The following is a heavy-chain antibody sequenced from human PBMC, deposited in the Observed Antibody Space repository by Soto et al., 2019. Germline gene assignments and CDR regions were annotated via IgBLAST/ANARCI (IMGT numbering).Heavy chain of an antibody. V-gene: IGHV3-23*01. CDR1: GFTFSSYA. J-gene: IGHJ6*02. Sequence: EVQLLESGGGLVQPGGSLRLSCAASGFTFSSYAMSWVRQAPGKGLEWVSAISGSGGSTYYADSVKGRFTISRDNSKNTLYLQMNSMRAEDAAVYYCAKGGEWEPEVDYYYGMDVWGQGTTVTVSS. CDR3: AKGGEWEPEVDYYYGMDV. CDR2: ISGSGGST. D-gene: IGHD1-26*01.